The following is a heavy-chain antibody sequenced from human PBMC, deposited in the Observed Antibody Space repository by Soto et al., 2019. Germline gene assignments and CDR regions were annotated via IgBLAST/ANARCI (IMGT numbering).Heavy chain of an antibody. D-gene: IGHD6-19*01. V-gene: IGHV3-23*01. Sequence: EVQLLESGGGLVQPGGSLRLSCAASGFTFSSYAMSWVRQAPGKGLEWVSAISGSGGSTYYADSVKGRFTISRDNSKNTLYLQMNSRRAEDTAVYYCAKDRGGSSGWYPIDYWGQGTLVTVSS. J-gene: IGHJ4*02. CDR2: ISGSGGST. CDR1: GFTFSSYA. CDR3: AKDRGGSSGWYPIDY.